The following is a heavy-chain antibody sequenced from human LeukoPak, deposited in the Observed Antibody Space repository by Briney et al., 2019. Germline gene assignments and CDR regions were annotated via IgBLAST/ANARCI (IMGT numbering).Heavy chain of an antibody. V-gene: IGHV4-34*01. CDR3: AREGSGNTAMAAPDY. Sequence: SETLSVTCAVCGGSFSGYYCSWLRQPPGKGLDWIGEINHSGSSNYNPYLNSRVTISVDTSKSQVSLKLSSVTAADTAVYYCAREGSGNTAMAAPDYWGQGTIVAVAS. J-gene: IGHJ4*02. CDR2: INHSGSS. CDR1: GGSFSGYY. D-gene: IGHD5-18*01.